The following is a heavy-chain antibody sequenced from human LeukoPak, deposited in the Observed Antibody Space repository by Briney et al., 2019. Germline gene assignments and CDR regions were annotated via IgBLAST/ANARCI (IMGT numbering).Heavy chain of an antibody. CDR3: ARSEPYCSGGSCYYYYYGMDV. Sequence: SETLSLTCAVYGGSFSGYYWSWVRQPPGKGLEWIGEINHSGSTNYNPSLKSRVTISVDTSKDQFSLKLSSVTAADTAVYYCARSEPYCSGGSCYYYYYGMDVWGQGTTVTVSS. CDR2: INHSGST. CDR1: GGSFSGYY. V-gene: IGHV4-34*01. D-gene: IGHD2-15*01. J-gene: IGHJ6*02.